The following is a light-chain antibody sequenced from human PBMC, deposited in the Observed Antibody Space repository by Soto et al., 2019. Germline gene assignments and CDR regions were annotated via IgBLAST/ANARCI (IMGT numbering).Light chain of an antibody. J-gene: IGLJ1*01. CDR1: SSNIGAGYD. Sequence: QSVLTQPPSVSGAPGQRVTIPCTGSSSNIGAGYDVHWYQQLPGTAPKLLISGNSNRPSGVPDRFSGSKSGTSASLAITGLQAEDEADYYCQSYDSSLSGRVFGTGTKVTVL. V-gene: IGLV1-40*01. CDR2: GNS. CDR3: QSYDSSLSGRV.